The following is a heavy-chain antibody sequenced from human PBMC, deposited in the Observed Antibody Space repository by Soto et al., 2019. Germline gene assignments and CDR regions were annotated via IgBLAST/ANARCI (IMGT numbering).Heavy chain of an antibody. CDR3: ARYSSSWLPIDY. D-gene: IGHD6-13*01. Sequence: QVQLQQWGAGLLKPSETLSLTCAVYGGSFSGYYWSWIREPPGKGLEWIGEINHNGSTNYNPSLKSRVTISVDTSKNQFSLKLSSVTAADTAVYYCARYSSSWLPIDYWGQGTLVTVSS. V-gene: IGHV4-34*01. CDR1: GGSFSGYY. CDR2: INHNGST. J-gene: IGHJ4*02.